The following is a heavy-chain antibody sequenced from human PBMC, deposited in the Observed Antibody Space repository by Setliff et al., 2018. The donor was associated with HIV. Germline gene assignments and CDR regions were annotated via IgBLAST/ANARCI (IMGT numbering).Heavy chain of an antibody. Sequence: SETLSLTCAVSGYSISSGYYWGWIRQPPGKGLEWIGSIHHGGSTYYSPSLKSRVTISLEPSKNQFSLRLSSVTAADTAVYYCARVVYNSSGYYYLGAFDIWGQGTMVTVSS. CDR3: ARVVYNSSGYYYLGAFDI. CDR1: GYSISSGYY. D-gene: IGHD3-22*01. V-gene: IGHV4-38-2*01. CDR2: IHHGGST. J-gene: IGHJ3*02.